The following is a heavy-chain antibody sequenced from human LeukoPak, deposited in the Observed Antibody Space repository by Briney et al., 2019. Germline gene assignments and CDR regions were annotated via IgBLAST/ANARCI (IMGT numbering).Heavy chain of an antibody. CDR3: AKDSPEDTLIGMDV. Sequence: GGSLRLSCAASGFTFSNYAMSWVRQAPGKGLEWVSTISGSDGGTYYADSVKGRFTISRDNSKNTLYLQMNTLRAEDTAVYYCAKDSPEDTLIGMDVWGQGTTVTVSS. CDR2: ISGSDGGT. D-gene: IGHD2-15*01. V-gene: IGHV3-23*01. CDR1: GFTFSNYA. J-gene: IGHJ6*02.